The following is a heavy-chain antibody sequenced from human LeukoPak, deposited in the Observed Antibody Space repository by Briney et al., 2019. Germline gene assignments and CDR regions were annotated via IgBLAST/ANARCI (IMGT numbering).Heavy chain of an antibody. CDR3: ARILPIAARSGAFDI. CDR2: IYYSGST. CDR1: GGSISSYY. V-gene: IGHV4-59*01. Sequence: NPSETLSLTCTVSGGSISSYYWSWIRQPPGKGLEWIGYIYYSGSTNYNPSLKSRVTISVDTSKNQFSLRLSSVTAADTAVYYCARILPIAARSGAFDIWGQGTMVTVSS. J-gene: IGHJ3*02. D-gene: IGHD6-6*01.